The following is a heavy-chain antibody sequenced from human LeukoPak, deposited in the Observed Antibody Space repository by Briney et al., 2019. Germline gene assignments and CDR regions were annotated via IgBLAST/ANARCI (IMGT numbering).Heavy chain of an antibody. J-gene: IGHJ4*02. V-gene: IGHV3-7*01. CDR1: GFTFSNYW. CDR2: IKQEGVET. CDR3: ARRGIHSGYYHFDS. Sequence: GGSLRLSCAASGFTFSNYWMTWVRQAPGKGLEWVAIIKQEGVETYYAESVKGRFTISRDNAKNSLFLEMNSTRDDDTAVYYCARRGIHSGYYHFDSWGRGTPVSVSS. D-gene: IGHD3-22*01.